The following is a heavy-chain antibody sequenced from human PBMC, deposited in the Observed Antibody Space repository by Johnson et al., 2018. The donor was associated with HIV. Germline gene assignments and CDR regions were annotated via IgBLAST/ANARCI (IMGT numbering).Heavy chain of an antibody. CDR1: GFMFSSFA. Sequence: QVHLVESGGGVVQPGRSLRLSCAASGFMFSSFAMHWVRQAPGKGLEWVAVISYDGSNKYYVDSVKGRFTISRDNSKNTLYLQMNSLRAEDTAVYYCAKESAFDIWGQGTMVTVSS. CDR3: AKESAFDI. CDR2: ISYDGSNK. V-gene: IGHV3-30*18. J-gene: IGHJ3*02.